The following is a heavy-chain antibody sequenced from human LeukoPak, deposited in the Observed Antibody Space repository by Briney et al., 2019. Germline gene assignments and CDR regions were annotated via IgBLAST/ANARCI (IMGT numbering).Heavy chain of an antibody. Sequence: PGGSLRLSCAASGFSFSSYVMSWVRQSPGKGLEWVSGISGNSARINYADAVRGRFTVSRDNSKSTLYLQMNSLSAEDTAIYYCAQHDYGSSGPLDAFDIWGQGTMVTVSS. V-gene: IGHV3-23*01. J-gene: IGHJ3*02. CDR3: AQHDYGSSGPLDAFDI. CDR1: GFSFSSYV. CDR2: ISGNSARI. D-gene: IGHD4-17*01.